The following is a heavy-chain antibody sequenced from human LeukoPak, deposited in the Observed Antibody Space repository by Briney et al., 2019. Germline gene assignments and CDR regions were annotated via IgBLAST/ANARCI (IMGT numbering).Heavy chain of an antibody. CDR1: GGSISSCY. CDR3: ARGDSSGYYYRSGAFDI. Sequence: SETLSPTCTVSGGSISSCYWSWIRQPPGKGLEWIGYVYYSGSTNYNPSLKSRVTISLDTSKNQFSLRLSSVTAADTAVYYCARGDSSGYYYRSGAFDIWGQGTMVTVSS. CDR2: VYYSGST. D-gene: IGHD3-22*01. V-gene: IGHV4-59*01. J-gene: IGHJ3*02.